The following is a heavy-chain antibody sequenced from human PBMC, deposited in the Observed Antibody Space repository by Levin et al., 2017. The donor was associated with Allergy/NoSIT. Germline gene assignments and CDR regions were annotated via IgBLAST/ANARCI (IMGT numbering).Heavy chain of an antibody. Sequence: ASVKVSCTTSGYTFNHYGIDWVRQAPGQGLEWMGWISTDNGHTDYAQKFQGRVTMTTDRATTTAYMELRSLRSNDTAVYYCARGQGGYESFDYWGQGTLVTVSS. J-gene: IGHJ4*02. V-gene: IGHV1-18*01. CDR3: ARGQGGYESFDY. CDR1: GYTFNHYG. D-gene: IGHD5-12*01. CDR2: ISTDNGHT.